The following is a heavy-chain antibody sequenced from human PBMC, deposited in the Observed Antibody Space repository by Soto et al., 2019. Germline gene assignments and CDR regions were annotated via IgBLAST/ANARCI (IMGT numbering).Heavy chain of an antibody. V-gene: IGHV4-59*01. Sequence: SETLSLTCTVSGGYISSYYWSWIRQPPGKGLEWIGGYSGFTDYNPSLESRATISVDHSKNQFSLTLRSVTAADTAVYYCARDYGDYSFFFDYWGQGALVTVSS. CDR3: ARDYGDYSFFFDY. J-gene: IGHJ4*02. D-gene: IGHD4-17*01. CDR1: GGYISSYY. CDR2: YSGFT.